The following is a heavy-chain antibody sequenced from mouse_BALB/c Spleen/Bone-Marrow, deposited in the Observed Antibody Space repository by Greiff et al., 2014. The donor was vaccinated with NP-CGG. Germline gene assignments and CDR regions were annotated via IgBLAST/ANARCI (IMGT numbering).Heavy chain of an antibody. CDR1: GISITTGNYR. D-gene: IGHD2-4*01. J-gene: IGHJ2*01. V-gene: IGHV3-5*02. CDR3: ARGAMITTGYFDY. Sequence: EVKLVESGPGLVKPSQTVSLTCTVTGISITTGNYRWSWIRQFPGNKLEWIGYIYYSGTITYNPSLTSRTTITRDTSKNQFFLEMNSLTAEDTATYYCARGAMITTGYFDYGGQGTTLTVSS. CDR2: IYYSGTI.